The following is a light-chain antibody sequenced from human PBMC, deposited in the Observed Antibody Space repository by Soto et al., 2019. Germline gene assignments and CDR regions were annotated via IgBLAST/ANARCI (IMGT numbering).Light chain of an antibody. CDR2: AAS. J-gene: IGKJ3*01. Sequence: DIQMTQSPSSLSASVGDRVTITCRASQSISSYLNWYQQKPGKAPKLLIYAASSLHSGVPSRFSGSGSGTDFTLTISSLQPEDFAAYYCQQSYGTPPFTFGAGTKVDIK. CDR1: QSISSY. V-gene: IGKV1-39*01. CDR3: QQSYGTPPFT.